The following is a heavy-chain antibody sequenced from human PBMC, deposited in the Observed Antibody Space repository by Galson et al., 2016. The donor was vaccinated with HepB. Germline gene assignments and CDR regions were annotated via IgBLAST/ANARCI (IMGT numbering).Heavy chain of an antibody. Sequence: SLRLSCAASGFTFSDAWMTWVRQTPGKRLEWVGRIKDKSDSETVDYAAPVKGRSTISRDDSKTTLYLHMNSLRAEDTAIYFCATYGSGKKFDFWGQGTLVTVSS. D-gene: IGHD3-10*01. CDR3: ATYGSGKKFDF. V-gene: IGHV3-15*01. J-gene: IGHJ4*02. CDR1: GFTFSDAW. CDR2: IKDKSDSETV.